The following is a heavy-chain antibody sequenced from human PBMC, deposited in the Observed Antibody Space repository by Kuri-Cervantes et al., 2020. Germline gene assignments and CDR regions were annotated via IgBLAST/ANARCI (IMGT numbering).Heavy chain of an antibody. V-gene: IGHV1-69*13. Sequence: SVKVSCKASGGAFSSYATSWVRQAPGQGLEWMGGIIPIFGTTNYAQKFQGRVTTTADESTSTVYMELSSLRSEDTAVYYCARVRDILTGPLRYWGQGTLVTVSS. J-gene: IGHJ4*02. D-gene: IGHD3-9*01. CDR2: IIPIFGTT. CDR3: ARVRDILTGPLRY. CDR1: GGAFSSYA.